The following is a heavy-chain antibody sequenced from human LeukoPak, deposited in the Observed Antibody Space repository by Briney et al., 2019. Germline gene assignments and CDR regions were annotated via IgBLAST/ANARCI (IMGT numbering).Heavy chain of an antibody. CDR3: AKRKGGLRDPDY. V-gene: IGHV3-23*01. CDR2: ISGSGGTT. CDR1: GFTFSSYA. J-gene: IGHJ4*02. Sequence: GGSLRLSCAASGFTFSSYAMSWVRQAPGRGLEWVSAISGSGGTTYYVDSVKGRFTISRDNSKNTLYLQMNSLRAEDTAVYYCAKRKGGLRDPDYWGQGTLVTVSS. D-gene: IGHD3-16*01.